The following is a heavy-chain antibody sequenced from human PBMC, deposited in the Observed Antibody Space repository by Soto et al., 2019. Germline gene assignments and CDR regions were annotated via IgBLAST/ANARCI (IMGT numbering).Heavy chain of an antibody. D-gene: IGHD3-3*01. J-gene: IGHJ6*02. CDR3: ARDGSLEWLSEYYGMDV. CDR2: LIPIFGTA. Sequence: QVQLVQSGAEVKKPGSSVKVSCKASGGTFSSYAISWVRQAPGQGLEWMGGLIPIFGTATYAQKFQGRVTITADESTSTAYMELSSLRSEDTAVYYCARDGSLEWLSEYYGMDVWGQGTTVTVSS. CDR1: GGTFSSYA. V-gene: IGHV1-69*01.